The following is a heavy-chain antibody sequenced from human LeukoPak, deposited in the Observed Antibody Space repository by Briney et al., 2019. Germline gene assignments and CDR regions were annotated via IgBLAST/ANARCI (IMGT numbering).Heavy chain of an antibody. J-gene: IGHJ4*02. CDR3: AKDLEEHIVVVTAMEGFDY. V-gene: IGHV3-23*01. D-gene: IGHD2-21*02. CDR2: VSGTSGST. Sequence: PGGSLRLSCAASGFTFSSYAMSWVRQAPGKGLEWVSTVSGTSGSTYYEDSVKGRFTISSDKAKNTLYLQVNSLRVEDTAVYYCAKDLEEHIVVVTAMEGFDYWGQGTLVTVSS. CDR1: GFTFSSYA.